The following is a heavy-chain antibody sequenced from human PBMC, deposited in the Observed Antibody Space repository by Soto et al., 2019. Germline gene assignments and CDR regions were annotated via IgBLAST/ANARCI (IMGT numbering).Heavy chain of an antibody. CDR3: AKRSGSGPTYFYYGMDV. D-gene: IGHD3-10*01. V-gene: IGHV3-23*01. CDR2: ISGSGGST. J-gene: IGHJ6*02. CDR1: GFTFSSYA. Sequence: EVQLLESGGGLVQPGGSLRLSCAASGFTFSSYAMSWVRQAPGKGLEWVSAISGSGGSTYYADSVKGRFTISRDNSKNTLYLQMNSLRAEDTAVYYCAKRSGSGPTYFYYGMDVWGQGTTVTVSS.